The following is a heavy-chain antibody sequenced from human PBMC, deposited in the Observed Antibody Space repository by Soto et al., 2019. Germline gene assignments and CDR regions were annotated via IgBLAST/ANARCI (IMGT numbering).Heavy chain of an antibody. Sequence: GESLKISCKASGFSFTSYWIAWVRQMPGKGLEWMGVIFPDDSDTRYSPSFQGQVTISADKSISTAYLQWSSLKASDTAMYYCPRGGKAYDRSFWFDTWGQGTQVTVSA. J-gene: IGHJ5*02. V-gene: IGHV5-51*01. CDR3: PRGGKAYDRSFWFDT. D-gene: IGHD2-21*01. CDR2: IFPDDSDT. CDR1: GFSFTSYW.